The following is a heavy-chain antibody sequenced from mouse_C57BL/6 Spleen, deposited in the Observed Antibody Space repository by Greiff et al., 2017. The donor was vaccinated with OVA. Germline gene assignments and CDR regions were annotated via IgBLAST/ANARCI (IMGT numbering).Heavy chain of an antibody. Sequence: VQLQQSGAELVRPGASVKLSCKASGYTFTDYYINWVKQRPGQGLEWIARIYPGSGNTYYNEKFKGKATLTAEKSSSTAYMQLSSLTSEDSAVYFCARDPPDYYGSSPFAYWGQGTLVTVSA. V-gene: IGHV1-76*01. CDR1: GYTFTDYY. CDR2: IYPGSGNT. J-gene: IGHJ3*01. D-gene: IGHD1-1*01. CDR3: ARDPPDYYGSSPFAY.